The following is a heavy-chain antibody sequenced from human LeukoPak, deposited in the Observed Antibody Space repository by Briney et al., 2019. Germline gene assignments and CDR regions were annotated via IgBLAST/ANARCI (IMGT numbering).Heavy chain of an antibody. Sequence: PSETLSLTCAVYGGSFSGYYWSWIRQPPGKGLEWIGEINHSGSTNYNPSLKSRVTISVDTSKNQFSLKLSSVTAADTAVYYCASVPYYYDSSGYYYDTWGQGTLVTVSS. J-gene: IGHJ5*02. D-gene: IGHD3-22*01. CDR2: INHSGST. CDR1: GGSFSGYY. CDR3: ASVPYYYDSSGYYYDT. V-gene: IGHV4-34*01.